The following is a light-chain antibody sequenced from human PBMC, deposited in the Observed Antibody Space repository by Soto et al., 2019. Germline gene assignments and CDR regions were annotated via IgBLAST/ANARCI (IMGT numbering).Light chain of an antibody. CDR1: QDISHF. CDR3: KKYNKDSPAT. J-gene: IGKJ1*01. CDR2: GAS. V-gene: IGKV1-27*01. Sequence: DIQLTQSPSSLSASVGDRVTFTCRASQDISHFLAWYQQRPGEVPRLLIYGASTLQSGVSSRFSGSGFGTDFTLTIASLQPEDVATYYCKKYNKDSPATFGPGTKVEIK.